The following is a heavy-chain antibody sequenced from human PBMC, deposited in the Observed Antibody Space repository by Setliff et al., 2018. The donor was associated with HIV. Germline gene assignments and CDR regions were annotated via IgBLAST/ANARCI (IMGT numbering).Heavy chain of an antibody. CDR3: ARYYDSSGYSLEDAFDI. D-gene: IGHD3-22*01. CDR1: GGSIRTYS. V-gene: IGHV4-59*12. CDR2: VSYSGGA. Sequence: LSLTCTVSGGSIRTYSWSWIRQPPGRGLDWIGYVSYSGGANYNPSLKSRVTISVDTSKNQFSLKLSSVTAADTAVYYCARYYDSSGYSLEDAFDIWGQGTMVTVSS. J-gene: IGHJ3*02.